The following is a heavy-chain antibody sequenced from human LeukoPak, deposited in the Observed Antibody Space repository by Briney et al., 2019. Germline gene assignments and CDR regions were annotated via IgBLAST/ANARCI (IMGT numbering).Heavy chain of an antibody. Sequence: GGSLRLSCAASGFTFSNYAMSWVRQAPGKGLEWVSGISGRGSSTYYADSVKGRFTISRDNSKNTLYLQMNSLRAEDTAVYYCAKDTPSIYVDHWYYFDSWGQGTLVTVSS. CDR2: ISGRGSST. CDR1: GFTFSNYA. J-gene: IGHJ4*02. D-gene: IGHD4-17*01. V-gene: IGHV3-23*01. CDR3: AKDTPSIYVDHWYYFDS.